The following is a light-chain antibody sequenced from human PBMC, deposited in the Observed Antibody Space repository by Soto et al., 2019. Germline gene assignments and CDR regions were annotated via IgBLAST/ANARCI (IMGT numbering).Light chain of an antibody. Sequence: IVMTQSPATLSVSPGERATLSCRASQSVSSNLAWYQQKPGQAPRLLIYGASTRATGIPARFSVSGSGTEFTLTISSLQSEDFAVYYCQQYNNWPLFFGPGTKVDIK. CDR3: QQYNNWPLF. J-gene: IGKJ3*01. CDR2: GAS. V-gene: IGKV3-15*01. CDR1: QSVSSN.